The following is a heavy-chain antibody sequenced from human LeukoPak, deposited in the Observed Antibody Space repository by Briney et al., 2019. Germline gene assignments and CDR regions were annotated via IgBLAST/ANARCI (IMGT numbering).Heavy chain of an antibody. J-gene: IGHJ6*02. V-gene: IGHV3-9*01. CDR1: GSTFNNYA. CDR2: ISWNSGSI. CDR3: AKAARYSSSWYYYYGMDV. D-gene: IGHD6-13*01. Sequence: GESLRLSGAASGSTFNNYAMTWVRQAPGKGLEWVSGISWNSGSIGYADSVKGRFTISRDNAKNSLYLQMNSLRAEDTALYYCAKAARYSSSWYYYYGMDVWGQGTTVTVSS.